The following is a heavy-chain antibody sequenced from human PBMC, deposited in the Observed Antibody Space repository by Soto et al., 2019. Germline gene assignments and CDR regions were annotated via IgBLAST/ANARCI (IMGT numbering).Heavy chain of an antibody. CDR3: ARDRAIIVVRHHYYGMDV. V-gene: IGHV1-2*02. D-gene: IGHD6-6*01. CDR1: GYTFTGYY. Sequence: ASVKVSCKASGYTFTGYYMHWVRQAPGQGLEWMGWINPNSGGTNYAQKFQGRVTMTRDTAISTAYMELSRLRSDDTAVYYGARDRAIIVVRHHYYGMDVWGQGTTVTVSS. J-gene: IGHJ6*02. CDR2: INPNSGGT.